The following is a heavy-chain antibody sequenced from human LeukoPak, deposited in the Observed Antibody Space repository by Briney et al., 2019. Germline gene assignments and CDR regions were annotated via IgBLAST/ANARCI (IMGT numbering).Heavy chain of an antibody. CDR3: ARSRMVTTNYYMDV. V-gene: IGHV4-34*01. CDR2: INHSGST. D-gene: IGHD4-17*01. J-gene: IGHJ6*03. Sequence: SETLSLTCAVYGGSFSGYYWSWIRQPPGKGLEWIGEINHSGSTNYNPSLKSRVTISVDTSKNQFSLKLSSVTAADTAVYYCARSRMVTTNYYMDVWGKGTTVTVSS. CDR1: GGSFSGYY.